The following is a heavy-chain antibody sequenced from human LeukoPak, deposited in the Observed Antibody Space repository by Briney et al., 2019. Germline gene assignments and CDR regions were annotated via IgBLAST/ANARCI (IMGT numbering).Heavy chain of an antibody. CDR1: GFTFSSYA. CDR2: ISYDGSNK. CDR3: AKTLDFWSGYCDY. D-gene: IGHD3-3*01. V-gene: IGHV3-30*04. Sequence: GGSLRLSCAASGFTFSSYAMHWVRQAPGKGLEWVAVISYDGSNKYYADSVKGRFTISRDNSKNTLYLQMNSLRAEDTAVYYCAKTLDFWSGYCDYWGQGTLVTVSS. J-gene: IGHJ4*02.